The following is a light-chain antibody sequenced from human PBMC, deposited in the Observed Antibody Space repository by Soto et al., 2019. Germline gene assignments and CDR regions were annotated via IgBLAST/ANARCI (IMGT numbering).Light chain of an antibody. CDR2: EVS. CDR3: SSSTSSNTLV. Sequence: QSVLTQPASVSGSPGQSITISCTGTSSDVGGYDYVSWYQQHPGKAPELMIYEVSNRPSGVSFRFSGSKSGSTAALTISGLQAEDDAVYYCSSSTSSNTLVFGGGTKVTVL. V-gene: IGLV2-14*01. J-gene: IGLJ3*02. CDR1: SSDVGGYDY.